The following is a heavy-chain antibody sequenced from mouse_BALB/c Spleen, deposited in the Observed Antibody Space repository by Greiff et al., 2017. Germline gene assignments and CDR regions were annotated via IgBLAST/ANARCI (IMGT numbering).Heavy chain of an antibody. CDR2: INPSSGYT. D-gene: IGHD2-10*02. CDR1: GYTFTSYT. Sequence: VQLQQSAAELARPGASVKMSCKASGYTFTSYTMHWVKQRPGQGLEWIRYINPSSGYTEYNQKFKDKTTLTADKSSSTAYMQLSSLTSEDSAVYYCARSQYGNPFAYWGQGTLVTVSA. V-gene: IGHV1-4*02. J-gene: IGHJ3*01. CDR3: ARSQYGNPFAY.